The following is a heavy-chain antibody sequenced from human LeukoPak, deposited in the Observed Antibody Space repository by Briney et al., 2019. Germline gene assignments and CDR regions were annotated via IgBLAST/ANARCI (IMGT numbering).Heavy chain of an antibody. Sequence: GGSLRLSCAASGFIFSQYSMDWVRQAPGKGLEWVSHIRSSSETFYADSVKGRFTISRDNSKNTLYLQMNSLRAEDTAVYYCASDGGYYDSSGLDYWGQGTLVTVSS. CDR1: GFIFSQYS. D-gene: IGHD3-22*01. J-gene: IGHJ4*02. CDR3: ASDGGYYDSSGLDY. CDR2: IRSSSET. V-gene: IGHV3-48*01.